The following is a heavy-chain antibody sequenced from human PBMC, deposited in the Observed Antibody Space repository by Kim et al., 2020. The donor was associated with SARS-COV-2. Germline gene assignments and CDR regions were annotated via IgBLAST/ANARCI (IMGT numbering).Heavy chain of an antibody. J-gene: IGHJ4*02. Sequence: YKHPTHKRRVTKSEDTSKNQFSRKLSSVTAADTAVYYCARLAASHKIDYWGQGTLVTVSS. D-gene: IGHD6-25*01. CDR3: ARLAASHKIDY. V-gene: IGHV4-39*01.